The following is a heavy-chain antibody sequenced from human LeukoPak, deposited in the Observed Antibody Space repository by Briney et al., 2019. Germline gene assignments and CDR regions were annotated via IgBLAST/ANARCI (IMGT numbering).Heavy chain of an antibody. J-gene: IGHJ6*04. CDR2: IIPIFGTA. D-gene: IGHD5-12*01. CDR1: RGTFSSYA. CDR3: ARGVPGGATIHYYYGMDV. Sequence: SVKVSCKASRGTFSSYAISWVRQVPGQGLEWMGGIIPIFGTANYAQKFQGRVTITADESTSTAYMELSSLRSEDTAVYYCARGVPGGATIHYYYGMDVWGKGTTVTVSS. V-gene: IGHV1-69*01.